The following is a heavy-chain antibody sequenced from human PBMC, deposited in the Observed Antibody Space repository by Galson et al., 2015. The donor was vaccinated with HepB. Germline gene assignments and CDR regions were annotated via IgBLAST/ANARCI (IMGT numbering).Heavy chain of an antibody. D-gene: IGHD2-2*01. J-gene: IGHJ3*02. V-gene: IGHV3-21*01. CDR3: ARDEGYYAFFAFDI. CDR2: ISSSSSYI. CDR1: GFTFSSYS. Sequence: SLRLSCAASGFTFSSYSMNWVRQAPGKGLEWVSSISSSSSYIYHADSVKGRFTISRDNAKNSLYLQMNSLRAEDTAVYYCARDEGYYAFFAFDIWGQGTMVTVSS.